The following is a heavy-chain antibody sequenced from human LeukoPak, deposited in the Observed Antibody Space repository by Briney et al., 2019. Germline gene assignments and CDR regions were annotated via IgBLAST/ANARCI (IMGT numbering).Heavy chain of an antibody. CDR2: ISGSGGST. V-gene: IGHV3-23*01. CDR3: ANDYVWGSYLADAFDI. Sequence: GGSLRLSCAASGFTFSSYWMTWVRQAPGKGLEWVSAISGSGGSTYYADSVKGRFTISRDNSKNTLYLQMNSLRAEDTAVYYCANDYVWGSYLADAFDIWGQGTMVTVSS. J-gene: IGHJ3*02. CDR1: GFTFSSYW. D-gene: IGHD3-16*02.